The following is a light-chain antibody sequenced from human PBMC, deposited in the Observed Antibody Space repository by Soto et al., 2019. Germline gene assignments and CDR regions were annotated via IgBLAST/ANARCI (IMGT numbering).Light chain of an antibody. CDR2: SDD. CDR3: ASWDDSLNVYL. J-gene: IGLJ1*01. V-gene: IGLV1-36*01. CDR1: SSNIGNNG. Sequence: QSVLTQPPSVSEAPGQRVTISCSGSSSNIGNNGVNWYQQLPGKAPKLLIYSDDLLPSGVSARFSGSKSGTSASLAINGLQSKDEADYYFASWDDSLNVYLFGTGTKLTVL.